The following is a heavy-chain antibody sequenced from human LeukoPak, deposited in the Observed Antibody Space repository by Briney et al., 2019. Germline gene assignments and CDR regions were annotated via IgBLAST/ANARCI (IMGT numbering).Heavy chain of an antibody. D-gene: IGHD6-19*01. CDR3: ASPGSGWS. CDR2: INPNSGGT. Sequence: ASVKLSCKASGYTFSNYYMHWVRQAPGQGLEWMGWINPNSGGTNYGPKFQGRVTMTTDTSISTAYMELSSLTSDDTAVYYCASPGSGWSWGEGTLVSVSS. CDR1: GYTFSNYY. J-gene: IGHJ1*01. V-gene: IGHV1-2*02.